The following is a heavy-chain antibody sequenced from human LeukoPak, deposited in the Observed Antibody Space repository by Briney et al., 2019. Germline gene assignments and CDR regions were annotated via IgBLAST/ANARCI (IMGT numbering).Heavy chain of an antibody. Sequence: GASVKVSCKASGYTFTSYAMNWVRQAPGQGLEWMGWINTNTGNPTYAQGFTGRFVFSLDTSVSTAYLQISSLKAEDTAVYYCAREVFPDGSSWSGWFDPWGQGTLVTVSS. D-gene: IGHD6-13*01. CDR1: GYTFTSYA. CDR2: INTNTGNP. J-gene: IGHJ5*02. V-gene: IGHV7-4-1*02. CDR3: AREVFPDGSSWSGWFDP.